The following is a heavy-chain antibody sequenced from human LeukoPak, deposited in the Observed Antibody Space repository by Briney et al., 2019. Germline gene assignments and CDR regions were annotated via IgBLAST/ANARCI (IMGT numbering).Heavy chain of an antibody. Sequence: GGSLRLSCAASGFTFTIFGMNWVRQAPGKGPEWVSYIDARSGITYYADSVQGRFTISRDNAKESVFLQMNSLRAEDTAVYYCARDVGSQRLLAVATRFWYFDLWGRGTLVTVSS. CDR3: ARDVGSQRLLAVATRFWYFDL. J-gene: IGHJ2*01. CDR1: GFTFTIFG. V-gene: IGHV3-48*01. CDR2: IDARSGIT. D-gene: IGHD6-19*01.